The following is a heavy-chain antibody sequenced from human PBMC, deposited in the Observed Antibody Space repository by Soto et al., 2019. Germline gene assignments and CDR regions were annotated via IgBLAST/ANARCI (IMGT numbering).Heavy chain of an antibody. CDR1: GGTFSSYA. CDR2: LSPIFGTA. D-gene: IGHD2-15*01. J-gene: IGHJ2*01. CDR3: ASSRGGTIWYFDL. Sequence: QVQLVQSAAEEKKPGSSVKVSCKASGGTFSSYAISWVRPAPGHGLEWMGGLSPIFGTANYAQKFQGRFTITADESTSTGYMELSSLRTEETAVLYLASSRGGTIWYFDLWGRGSLVTVS. V-gene: IGHV1-69*12.